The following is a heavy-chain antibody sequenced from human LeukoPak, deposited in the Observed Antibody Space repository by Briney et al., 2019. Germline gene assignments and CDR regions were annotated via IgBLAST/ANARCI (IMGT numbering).Heavy chain of an antibody. CDR1: GGSISSYY. D-gene: IGHD6-19*01. CDR3: AREPFSSGWLDY. CDR2: IYYSGST. Sequence: SETLSLTCTVSGGSISSYYWSWIRQPPGKGLEWIGFIYYSGSTNYNPSLKSRVTISVDTSKNQFFLNLRSVTAADTAVYYCAREPFSSGWLDYWGQGTLVTVSS. V-gene: IGHV4-59*01. J-gene: IGHJ4*02.